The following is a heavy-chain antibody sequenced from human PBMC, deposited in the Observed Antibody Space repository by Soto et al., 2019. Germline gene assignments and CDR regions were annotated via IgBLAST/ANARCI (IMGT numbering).Heavy chain of an antibody. CDR2: INPILSMS. Sequence: QVQLVQSGAEVKRPGSSVKVSCKASGDTFAFHSINWVRQAPGLGLEWMGRINPILSMSNYAQRFQGRVTMTADKSTSTAYMVLSRLRAEDTAIYYCATSYGSGYRAFDYWGQGALVTVSS. D-gene: IGHD3-10*01. CDR1: GDTFAFHS. V-gene: IGHV1-69*02. CDR3: ATSYGSGYRAFDY. J-gene: IGHJ4*02.